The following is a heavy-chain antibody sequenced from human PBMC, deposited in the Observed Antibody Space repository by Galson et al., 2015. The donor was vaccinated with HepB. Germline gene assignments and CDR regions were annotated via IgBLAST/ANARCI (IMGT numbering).Heavy chain of an antibody. V-gene: IGHV3-33*06. CDR1: GFTFSTYG. J-gene: IGHJ4*02. D-gene: IGHD2-8*01. CDR2: IWYGGRT. CDR3: AKDGIMVSNNPYQLHF. Sequence: SLRLSCAASGFTFSTYGMHWVRQAPGKGLEWVAIIWYGGRTFYTNSVKGRFTISRDNSRNTVVLQLSSLRPEDAAVYYCAKDGIMVSNNPYQLHFWGQGTLVSVSS.